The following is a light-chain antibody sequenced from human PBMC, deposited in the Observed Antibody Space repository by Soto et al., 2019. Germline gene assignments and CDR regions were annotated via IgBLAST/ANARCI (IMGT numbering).Light chain of an antibody. CDR3: QQTYATPLT. J-gene: IGKJ4*01. Sequence: DIQMTQSPSSLSASVEDRVIITCRASQSISNHLNWYQQRPGKAPKLLIYGASSLQSGVPSRFSGSGSGTDFTLTISSLQREDFATYSCQQTYATPLTFGGGTKVDI. V-gene: IGKV1-39*01. CDR1: QSISNH. CDR2: GAS.